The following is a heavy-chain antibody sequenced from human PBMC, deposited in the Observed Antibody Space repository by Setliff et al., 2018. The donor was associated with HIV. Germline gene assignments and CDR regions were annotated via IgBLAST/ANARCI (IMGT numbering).Heavy chain of an antibody. Sequence: GGSLRLSCVASGFSFSNYGMHWVRQAPGKGLEWVAVVLYDGSDRYYADSVKGRFTISRDNSKKTLYLQMNSLRPEDTAVYHCAKARSEYQLMPWYYYMDVWGQGTTVTVSS. D-gene: IGHD6-6*01. CDR3: AKARSEYQLMPWYYYMDV. CDR1: GFSFSNYG. CDR2: VLYDGSDR. J-gene: IGHJ6*03. V-gene: IGHV3-30*18.